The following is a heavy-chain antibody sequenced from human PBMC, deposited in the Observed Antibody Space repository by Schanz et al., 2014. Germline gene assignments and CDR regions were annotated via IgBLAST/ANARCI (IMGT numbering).Heavy chain of an antibody. CDR3: ATASSPVREAGAGSSFHL. CDR2: IKSKTDGETT. V-gene: IGHV3-15*01. Sequence: DVHLLESGGGLVQPGGSLRLSCAASGFSFSDHAMDWVRQAAGKGLEWVGRIKSKTDGETTDYAAPVKGRFSISRDDSQSTLYLQMNSLKIEDTAVYYCATASSPVREAGAGSSFHLWGQGTLVTVSS. CDR1: GFSFSDHA. J-gene: IGHJ5*02. D-gene: IGHD6-13*01.